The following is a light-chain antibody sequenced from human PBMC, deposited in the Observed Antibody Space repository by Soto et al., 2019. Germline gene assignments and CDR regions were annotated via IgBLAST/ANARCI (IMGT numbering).Light chain of an antibody. V-gene: IGKV4-1*01. Sequence: DIVMTQSPDSLAVSLGERATINCKSSQSLLHLAWYQQKPGQPPKLLIYWASTRESGVPARFSGSASGTDFTLTICSLRAEDVAVYYCQQYYTTPVTFGQGTKVELK. CDR2: WAS. CDR1: QSLLH. J-gene: IGKJ1*01. CDR3: QQYYTTPVT.